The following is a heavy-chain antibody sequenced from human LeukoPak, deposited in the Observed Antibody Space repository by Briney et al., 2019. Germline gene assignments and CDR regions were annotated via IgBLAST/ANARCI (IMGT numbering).Heavy chain of an antibody. J-gene: IGHJ6*02. CDR2: IYSGGST. Sequence: GGSLRLSCAASGFTFSSSSISWVRQAPGKGLEWVSVIYSGGSTYYADSVRGRFTISRDNSKNTLYLQMNSLRAEDTAVYYCAKTLYYYYGMDVWGQGTTVTVSS. V-gene: IGHV3-53*01. CDR1: GFTFSSSS. D-gene: IGHD4-23*01. CDR3: AKTLYYYYGMDV.